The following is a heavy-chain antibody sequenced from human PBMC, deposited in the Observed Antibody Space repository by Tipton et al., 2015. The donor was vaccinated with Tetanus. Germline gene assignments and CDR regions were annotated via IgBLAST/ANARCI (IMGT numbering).Heavy chain of an antibody. V-gene: IGHV3-30*18. CDR3: AKEGGIYYYDSSGVGYFDY. CDR1: GFTFSSYG. CDR2: ISYDGSNK. D-gene: IGHD3-22*01. J-gene: IGHJ4*02. Sequence: RSLRLSCAASGFTFSSYGMHWVRQAPGKGLEWVAVISYDGSNKYYADSVKGRFTISRDNSKNTLYLQMNSLRAEDTAVYYCAKEGGIYYYDSSGVGYFDYWGQGTLVTVSS.